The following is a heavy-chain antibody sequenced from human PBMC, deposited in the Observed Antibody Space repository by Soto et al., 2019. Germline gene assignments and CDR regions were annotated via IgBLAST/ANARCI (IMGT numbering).Heavy chain of an antibody. V-gene: IGHV1-58*01. CDR3: AATSPDHHARSGFWGYFDY. Sequence: WASVKVSCKASGFTFTSSAVQWLRQARGQRLEWIGWIAVGSGDTRYAQKFQERVTIIWDVSTSTSYMELSSLRSDDTAVYYCAATSPDHHARSGFWGYFDYWGQGALVTVSS. CDR1: GFTFTSSA. D-gene: IGHD3-22*01. J-gene: IGHJ4*02. CDR2: IAVGSGDT.